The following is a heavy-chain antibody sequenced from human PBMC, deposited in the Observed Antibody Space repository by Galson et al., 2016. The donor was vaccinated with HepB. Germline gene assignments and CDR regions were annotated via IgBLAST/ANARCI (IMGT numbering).Heavy chain of an antibody. Sequence: SLRLSCEASGLPFRSYGMHWVRQAPGKGLEWVAVILYEWSNKYYADSVKGRFTISRDNSKNTLYLNMSSLRPEDTAVYYCAASGSYLAADYWGQGTLVTVSS. CDR3: AASGSYLAADY. D-gene: IGHD1-26*01. V-gene: IGHV3-30*03. CDR2: ILYEWSNK. CDR1: GLPFRSYG. J-gene: IGHJ4*02.